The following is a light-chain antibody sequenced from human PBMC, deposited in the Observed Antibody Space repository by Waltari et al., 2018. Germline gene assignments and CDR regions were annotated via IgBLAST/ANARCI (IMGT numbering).Light chain of an antibody. CDR1: QSVSRA. Sequence: ENVFTQSPGTPSLSPGERVLLSCRVSQSVSRALAWYQQKPGQAPRLLIYGASNRATGIPDRFSGSGSGTDFSLTISRLEPEDFAVYYCQHYVRLPVTFGQGTKVEI. CDR3: QHYVRLPVT. J-gene: IGKJ1*01. CDR2: GAS. V-gene: IGKV3-20*01.